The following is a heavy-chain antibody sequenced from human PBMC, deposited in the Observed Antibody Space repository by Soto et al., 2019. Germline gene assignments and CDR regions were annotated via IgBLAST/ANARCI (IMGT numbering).Heavy chain of an antibody. V-gene: IGHV3-74*01. CDR2: IKTDGSST. CDR1: GFSFSSYW. D-gene: IGHD5-18*01. Sequence: EVQLVESGGGLVQPGRSLRLSCAASGFSFSSYWIHWVRQAPGKGLVWVSRIKTDGSSTDYADSVKGRFTISRDNAKNTLYLQMNSLSAEDTAVYYCAKREGNTYGLFHWGQGTLVTVSS. CDR3: AKREGNTYGLFH. J-gene: IGHJ4*02.